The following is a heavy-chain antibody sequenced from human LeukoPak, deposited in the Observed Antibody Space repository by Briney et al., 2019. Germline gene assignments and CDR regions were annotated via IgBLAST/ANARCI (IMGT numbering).Heavy chain of an antibody. J-gene: IGHJ1*01. CDR1: GYTFIDYY. V-gene: IGHV1-2*02. D-gene: IGHD4-11*01. Sequence: ASVKVSCKASGYTFIDYYIHWVRQAPGQGLEWMAWIDPSTGNTHYAQKFQGRITVTRDTSISTTYMELSWLTSDDTALYYCAREYSASEHWGQGTLVTVSS. CDR3: AREYSASEH. CDR2: IDPSTGNT.